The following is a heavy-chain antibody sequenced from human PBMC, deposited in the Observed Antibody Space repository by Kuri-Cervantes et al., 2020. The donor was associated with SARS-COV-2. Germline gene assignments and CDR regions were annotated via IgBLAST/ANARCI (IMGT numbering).Heavy chain of an antibody. CDR3: GRHRGYCSGGGCYSTGFSFDY. Sequence: GGSLRLSCAASGFTFSSHWMYWVRQVPGKGLVWVSRSNSDGTFTTYADSVKGRFTVSRDNAENSLYLQMNSLGVGDTAVYYCGRHRGYCSGGGCYSTGFSFDYWGQGALVTVSS. CDR1: GFTFSSHW. V-gene: IGHV3-74*03. J-gene: IGHJ4*02. D-gene: IGHD2-15*01. CDR2: SNSDGTFT.